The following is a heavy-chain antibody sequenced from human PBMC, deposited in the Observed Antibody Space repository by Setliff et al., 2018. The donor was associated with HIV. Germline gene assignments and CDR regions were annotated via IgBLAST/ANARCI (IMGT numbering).Heavy chain of an antibody. Sequence: PSETLSLTCTVSGASISGFYWSWIRQPPGKGLEWIGYFSYSVITNYNPSLKSRLTISTDASENQFSLKLSSVTTADTAVYYCARATATWLVDNWGQGTLVTVSS. D-gene: IGHD2-15*01. V-gene: IGHV4-59*01. J-gene: IGHJ4*02. CDR3: ARATATWLVDN. CDR2: FSYSVIT. CDR1: GASISGFY.